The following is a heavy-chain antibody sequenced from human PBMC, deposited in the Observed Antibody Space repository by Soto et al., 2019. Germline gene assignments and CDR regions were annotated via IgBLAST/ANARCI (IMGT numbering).Heavy chain of an antibody. CDR1: GFTFSHHY. CDR2: ISRSGTTI. CDR3: GRDPELWDENVATRPSTYYYGMDV. D-gene: IGHD5-18*01. Sequence: QMQLVESGGGLVEPGGSLRLSCEASGFTFSHHYMSWIRQAPGKGLEWVSYISRSGTTIYYADSVRGRFTISRDNSKKSLYLQMDSLRAEDTAMYYCGRDPELWDENVATRPSTYYYGMDVWGQGTTVTVSS. J-gene: IGHJ6*02. V-gene: IGHV3-11*01.